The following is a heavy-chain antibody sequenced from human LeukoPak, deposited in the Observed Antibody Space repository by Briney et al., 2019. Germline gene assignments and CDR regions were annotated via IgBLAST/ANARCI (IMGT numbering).Heavy chain of an antibody. D-gene: IGHD3-10*01. V-gene: IGHV3-23*01. Sequence: GGTLRLSRAASGFTFSSHAMSWVRQAPGKGLKWVSTVSGSGARTYYADSVKGRFSISRDNSDNTLYLHMNSLRAEDTAVYYCATAVLLRNYYGLGTYYNGAFDIWGQGTMVTVSS. CDR2: VSGSGART. J-gene: IGHJ3*02. CDR3: ATAVLLRNYYGLGTYYNGAFDI. CDR1: GFTFSSHA.